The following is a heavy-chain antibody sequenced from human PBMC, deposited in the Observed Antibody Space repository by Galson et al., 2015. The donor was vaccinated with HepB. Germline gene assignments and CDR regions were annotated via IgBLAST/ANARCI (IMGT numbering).Heavy chain of an antibody. Sequence: QSGAEVKKPGESLKISCKGSGYSFTSYWIGWVRQMPGKGLEWMGIIYPGDSDTRYSPSFQGQVTISADKSISTAYLQWSSLKASDTAMYYCARHPPHYCSGGSCYYTDYWGQGTLVTVSS. J-gene: IGHJ4*02. V-gene: IGHV5-51*01. CDR2: IYPGDSDT. D-gene: IGHD2-15*01. CDR1: GYSFTSYW. CDR3: ARHPPHYCSGGSCYYTDY.